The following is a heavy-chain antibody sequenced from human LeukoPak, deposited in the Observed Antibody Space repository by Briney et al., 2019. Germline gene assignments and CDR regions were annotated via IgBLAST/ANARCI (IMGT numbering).Heavy chain of an antibody. CDR1: GFTFSSYA. Sequence: GGSLRLSCAASGFTFSSYAMHWVRQAPGKGLEWVAVISYDGSNKYYADSVRGRFTISRDNSKNTLYLQMNSLRAEDTGVYYCARSIHYYYYAMDVWGQGTTVTVS. CDR3: ARSIHYYYYAMDV. J-gene: IGHJ6*02. D-gene: IGHD2-21*01. V-gene: IGHV3-30-3*01. CDR2: ISYDGSNK.